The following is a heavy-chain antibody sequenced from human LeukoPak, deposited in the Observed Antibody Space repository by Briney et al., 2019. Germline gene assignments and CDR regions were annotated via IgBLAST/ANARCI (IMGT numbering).Heavy chain of an antibody. J-gene: IGHJ6*03. CDR3: ARVVVWGSYRYYYYYYMDV. CDR2: IYHSGST. D-gene: IGHD3-16*02. Sequence: SETLSLTCTVSGYSISSGYYWGWIRQPPGKGLEWIGSIYHSGSTYYNPSLKSRVTISVDTSKNQFSLKLSSVTAADTAVYYCARVVVWGSYRYYYYYYMDVWGKGTTVTVSS. CDR1: GYSISSGYY. V-gene: IGHV4-38-2*02.